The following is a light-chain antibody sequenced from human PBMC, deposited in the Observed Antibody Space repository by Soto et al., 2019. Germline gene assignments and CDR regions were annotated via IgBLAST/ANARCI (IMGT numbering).Light chain of an antibody. CDR3: SSYTDTYTFV. Sequence: QSVLTQPASVSGSPGQSITISCTGTSTDIGGYDYVSWYQHHPSKAPKLLIYEVSNRPLGVSNRFAGSKSDNTASLTISGLQTEDEADYYCSSYTDTYTFVFGT. CDR2: EVS. CDR1: STDIGGYDY. V-gene: IGLV2-14*01. J-gene: IGLJ1*01.